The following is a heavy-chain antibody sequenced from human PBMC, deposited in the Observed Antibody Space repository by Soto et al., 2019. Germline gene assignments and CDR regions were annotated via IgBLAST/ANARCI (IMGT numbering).Heavy chain of an antibody. D-gene: IGHD3-22*01. V-gene: IGHV5-51*01. J-gene: IGHJ4*02. Sequence: GESLKISCNGSGYSFTSYWIGWVRQMPGKGLEWMGIIYPGDSDTRYSPSFQGQVTISADKSISTAYLQWSSLKASDTAMYYCARHVTYYDSSGYYFDYWGQGTLVTVSS. CDR1: GYSFTSYW. CDR3: ARHVTYYDSSGYYFDY. CDR2: IYPGDSDT.